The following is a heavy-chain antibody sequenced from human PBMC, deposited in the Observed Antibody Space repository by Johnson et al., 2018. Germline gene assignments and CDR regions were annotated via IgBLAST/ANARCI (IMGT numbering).Heavy chain of an antibody. V-gene: IGHV3-74*01. CDR1: GFTFTDYT. J-gene: IGHJ6*03. CDR3: AKGSGSAHYYMDA. CDR2: INNDGRST. Sequence: VQLQESGGNSVQPGGSLRLSCATSGFTFTDYTMYWVRQPLGKGLVWVSRINNDGRSTSYADSVKGRFTISRDNSKNTVYVQINSLRAEDTAVYYGAKGSGSAHYYMDAWGKGTTVTVSS.